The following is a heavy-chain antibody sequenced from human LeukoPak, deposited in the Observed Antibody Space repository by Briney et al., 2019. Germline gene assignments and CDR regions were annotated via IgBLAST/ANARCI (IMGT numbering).Heavy chain of an antibody. J-gene: IGHJ3*02. CDR1: GGTFSSYA. Sequence: ASVKVSCKASGGTFSSYAISWVRQAPGQGLEWMGGIIPIFGIANYAQKFQGRVTITTDESTSTAYMELSSLRSEDTAVYYCAREGRRAGAFDIWGQGTMVTVSS. CDR3: AREGRRAGAFDI. CDR2: IIPIFGIA. V-gene: IGHV1-69*05.